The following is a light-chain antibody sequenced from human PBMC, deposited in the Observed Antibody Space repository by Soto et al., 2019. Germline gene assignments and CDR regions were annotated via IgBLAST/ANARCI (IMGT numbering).Light chain of an antibody. Sequence: QSVLTQPPSVSAAPGQKVTISCSGSSSNIGINYVYWYQQRPGTAPKLLIYTNDQRPSGVPDRFSGSKSGTSASLAISGLRSEDEGDYYCAVWDDSLSAYVFGTGTKVTVL. CDR2: TND. V-gene: IGLV1-47*02. CDR1: SSNIGINY. J-gene: IGLJ1*01. CDR3: AVWDDSLSAYV.